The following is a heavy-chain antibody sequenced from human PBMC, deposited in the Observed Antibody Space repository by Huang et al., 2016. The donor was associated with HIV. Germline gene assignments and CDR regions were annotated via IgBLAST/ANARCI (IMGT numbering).Heavy chain of an antibody. V-gene: IGHV4-34*01. J-gene: IGHJ4*02. CDR3: AREKAADSAWYGVYYFDY. D-gene: IGHD6-19*01. CDR1: GGSFSGYY. Sequence: QVQLRQWGAGLVKPSETLSLTCAVYGGSFSGYYWTWSRQSPGKGLEWIGEINHIGSNNYQPSRKSRVTISKDTAKNQFSLQLTSVSAADTGVYFWAREKAADSAWYGVYYFDYWGEGALVTVTS. CDR2: INHIGSN.